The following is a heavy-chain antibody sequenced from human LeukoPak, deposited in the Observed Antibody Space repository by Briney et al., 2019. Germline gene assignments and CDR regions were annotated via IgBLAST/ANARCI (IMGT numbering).Heavy chain of an antibody. CDR3: ARGRRITMVRGAKRTYYFDY. V-gene: IGHV1-69*01. CDR1: GGTFSSYA. J-gene: IGHJ4*02. Sequence: GSSVKVSCKASGGTFSSYAISWVRQAPGQGLEWMGGIIPIFGTANYAQKFQGRVTITADESTSTAYMELSSLRSEDTAVYYCARGRRITMVRGAKRTYYFDYWGQGTLVTVSS. CDR2: IIPIFGTA. D-gene: IGHD3-10*01.